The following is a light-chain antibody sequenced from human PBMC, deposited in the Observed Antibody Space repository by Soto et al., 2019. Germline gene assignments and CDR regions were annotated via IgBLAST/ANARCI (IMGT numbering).Light chain of an antibody. CDR1: QSVTSNY. CDR3: QQYASSVVT. J-gene: IGKJ4*01. V-gene: IGKV3-20*01. CDR2: GAS. Sequence: EIVLTQSPGTLSLSPGERATLSCRASQSVTSNYLAWYQQKPGQTPMLLIYGASNRATGIPDRFTGSGSGTDFTLTISRLEPEDFAVFYCQQYASSVVTFGGGTKVEIK.